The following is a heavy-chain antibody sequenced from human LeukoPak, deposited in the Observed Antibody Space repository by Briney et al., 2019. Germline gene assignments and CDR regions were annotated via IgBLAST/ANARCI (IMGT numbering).Heavy chain of an antibody. V-gene: IGHV1-2*02. J-gene: IGHJ5*02. Sequence: VASVKVSCKASGYLFTTYTFNWVRQASGQGLEWMGWINPNSGGTNYAQKFQGRVTMTRDTSISTAYMELSRLRSDDTAVYYCARDQHSSSSYNWFDPWGQGTLVTVSS. CDR1: GYLFTTYT. CDR3: ARDQHSSSSYNWFDP. D-gene: IGHD6-13*01. CDR2: INPNSGGT.